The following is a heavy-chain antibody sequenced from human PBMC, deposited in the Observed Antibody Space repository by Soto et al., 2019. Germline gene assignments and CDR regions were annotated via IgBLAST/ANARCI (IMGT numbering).Heavy chain of an antibody. V-gene: IGHV3-15*01. D-gene: IGHD6-6*01. Sequence: EVQLVESGGGLVQPGGSLRLSCAASGFTFSNTWMSWVRQTPGRGLEWVGRIKSKTDGGTTDYAAPVKGRFTISRDDSKNTLYLQMNSLKTEDTAVYFCTTRLQHLVQDYWGQGTLVTVSS. CDR1: GFTFSNTW. CDR3: TTRLQHLVQDY. J-gene: IGHJ4*02. CDR2: IKSKTDGGTT.